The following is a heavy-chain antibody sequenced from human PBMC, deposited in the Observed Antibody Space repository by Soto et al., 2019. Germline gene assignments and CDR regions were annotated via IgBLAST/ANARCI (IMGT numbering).Heavy chain of an antibody. CDR2: ISAYNGNT. V-gene: IGHV1-18*01. D-gene: IGHD6-19*01. CDR3: ARDRGGRYSSGWEFDY. CDR1: GYTFTSYG. Sequence: ASVKVSCKASGYTFTSYGISWVRQAPGQGLEWMGWISAYNGNTNYAQKLQGRVTMTTDTSTSTAYMELRSLRSDDTAVYYCARDRGGRYSSGWEFDYWGQGTLVTVSS. J-gene: IGHJ4*02.